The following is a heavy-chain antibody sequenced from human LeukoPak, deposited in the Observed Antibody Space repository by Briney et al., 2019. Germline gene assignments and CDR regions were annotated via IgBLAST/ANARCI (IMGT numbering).Heavy chain of an antibody. CDR2: INHSGST. J-gene: IGHJ4*02. D-gene: IGHD2-2*01. Sequence: SETLSLTCTVSGGSISSHYWSWIRQPPGKGLEWIGEINHSGSTNYNPSLKSRVTISVDTSKNQFSLKLSSVTAADTAVYYCARSLYCSSTSCTNNIFDYWGQGTLVTVSS. CDR1: GGSISSHY. V-gene: IGHV4-34*01. CDR3: ARSLYCSSTSCTNNIFDY.